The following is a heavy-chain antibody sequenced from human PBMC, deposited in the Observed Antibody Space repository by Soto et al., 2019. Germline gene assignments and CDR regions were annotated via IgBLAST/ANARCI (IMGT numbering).Heavy chain of an antibody. D-gene: IGHD2-8*01. Sequence: LGESLKISCKGSGYTFTNYWIGWVRQMPGKGLEWMGIIYPGDSDTRYSPSFQGQVTISVDKSISTAYLQWSSLKASDTAMYYCAGQTGDANNKIDYWGQGTLVTVSS. CDR2: IYPGDSDT. V-gene: IGHV5-51*01. CDR1: GYTFTNYW. J-gene: IGHJ4*02. CDR3: AGQTGDANNKIDY.